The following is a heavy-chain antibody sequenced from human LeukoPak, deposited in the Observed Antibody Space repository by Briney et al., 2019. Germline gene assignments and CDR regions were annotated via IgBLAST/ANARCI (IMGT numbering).Heavy chain of an antibody. D-gene: IGHD3-10*01. CDR2: ISGSGGST. Sequence: GGSLRLSCAASGFTFSSYAMSWVRQAPGKGLEWVSAISGSGGSTYYADSVKGRFTISRDNSKNTPYLQMNSLRAEDTAVYYCANIWSNWFDPWGQGTLVTVSS. J-gene: IGHJ5*02. CDR1: GFTFSSYA. CDR3: ANIWSNWFDP. V-gene: IGHV3-23*01.